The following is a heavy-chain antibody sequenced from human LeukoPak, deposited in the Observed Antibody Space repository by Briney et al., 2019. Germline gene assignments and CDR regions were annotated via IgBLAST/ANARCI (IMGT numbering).Heavy chain of an antibody. CDR3: ARAFTITRGNYFDP. CDR1: RDSISSYY. CDR2: IHATGTT. Sequence: SETLSLTCLVSRDSISSYYWTWVRQTAGKGPRWLWRIHATGTTDNNPSLQGRVTISIDKSKNQFSLRLMSVTAADTAIYYCARAFTITRGNYFDPWGQGTLVTVSS. J-gene: IGHJ5*02. D-gene: IGHD3-10*01. V-gene: IGHV4-4*07.